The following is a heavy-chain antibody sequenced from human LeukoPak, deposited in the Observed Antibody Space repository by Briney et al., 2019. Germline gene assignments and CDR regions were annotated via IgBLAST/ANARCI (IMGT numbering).Heavy chain of an antibody. J-gene: IGHJ4*02. CDR1: GFTFSSYG. Sequence: PGGSLRLSCAASGFTFSSYGMPWVRQAPGKGLEWVAVISYDGSNKYYADSVKGRFTISRDNSKNTLYLQMNSLRAEDTAVYYCARDMSGYDTIFGAYFDYWGQGTLVTVSS. CDR2: ISYDGSNK. D-gene: IGHD5-12*01. CDR3: ARDMSGYDTIFGAYFDY. V-gene: IGHV3-30*03.